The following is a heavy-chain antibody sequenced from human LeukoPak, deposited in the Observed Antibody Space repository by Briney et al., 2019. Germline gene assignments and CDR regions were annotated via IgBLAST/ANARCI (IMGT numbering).Heavy chain of an antibody. CDR3: AKAGSSSFGGYFDY. D-gene: IGHD6-6*01. CDR1: GFTFDDYA. J-gene: IGHJ4*02. V-gene: IGHV3-43D*03. Sequence: GGSLRLSCAASGFTFDDYAMHWVRQAPGKGLEWVSLISWDGGSTYYADSVKGRFTISRDNSKNSLYLQMSSLRAEDTALYYCAKAGSSSFGGYFDYWGQGTLVTVSS. CDR2: ISWDGGST.